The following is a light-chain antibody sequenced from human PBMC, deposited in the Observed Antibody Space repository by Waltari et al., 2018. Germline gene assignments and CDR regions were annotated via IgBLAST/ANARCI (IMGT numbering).Light chain of an antibody. CDR3: QQRSNWPPT. J-gene: IGKJ4*01. CDR2: DAY. Sequence: EIVLTQSPATLSLSPGERATLSCRASQSVSSYLAWYQQKPGQAPRLLISDAYNRATGIPARFSGSGSGTDFTLTSSSLEPEDFAVYYCQQRSNWPPTFGGGTKVGIK. V-gene: IGKV3-11*01. CDR1: QSVSSY.